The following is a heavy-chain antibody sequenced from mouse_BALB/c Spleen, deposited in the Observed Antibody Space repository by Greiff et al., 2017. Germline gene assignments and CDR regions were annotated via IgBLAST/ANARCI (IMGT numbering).Heavy chain of an antibody. V-gene: IGHV2-9*02. D-gene: IGHD2-10*01. Sequence: VQLQQSGPGLVAPSQSLSITCTVSGFSLTSYGVHWVRQPPGKGLEWLGVIWAGGSTNYNSALMSRLSISKDNSKSQVFLKMNSLQTDDTAMYYCAREAYYGNYVSAMDYWGQGTSVTVSS. J-gene: IGHJ4*01. CDR2: IWAGGST. CDR1: GFSLTSYG. CDR3: AREAYYGNYVSAMDY.